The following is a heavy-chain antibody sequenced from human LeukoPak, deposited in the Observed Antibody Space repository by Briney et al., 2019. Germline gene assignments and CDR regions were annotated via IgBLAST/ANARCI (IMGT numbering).Heavy chain of an antibody. Sequence: SETLSLTCTVSGGSISSGSYYWSWIRQPAGKGLKWIGRIYTSGSTNYNPSLKSRVTISVDTSKNQFSLKLSSVTAADTAVYYCARVPTTYYYYYMDVWGKGTTVTVSS. V-gene: IGHV4-61*02. J-gene: IGHJ6*03. D-gene: IGHD1-14*01. CDR1: GGSISSGSYY. CDR2: IYTSGST. CDR3: ARVPTTYYYYYMDV.